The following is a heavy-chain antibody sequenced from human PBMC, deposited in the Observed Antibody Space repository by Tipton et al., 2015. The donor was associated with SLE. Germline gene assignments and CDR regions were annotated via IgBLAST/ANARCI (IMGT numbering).Heavy chain of an antibody. CDR2: VYISGNT. CDR1: GGSISSYY. Sequence: TLSLTCTVSGGSISSYYWNWIRQAAGKGLEWIGRVYISGNTNYNPPVQSRVTMSVDTSKNQFSLILSSVTAADTAVYYCARDAHGYYSGWMDYWGQGTLVTVSS. CDR3: ARDAHGYYSGWMDY. D-gene: IGHD2-15*01. V-gene: IGHV4-4*07. J-gene: IGHJ4*02.